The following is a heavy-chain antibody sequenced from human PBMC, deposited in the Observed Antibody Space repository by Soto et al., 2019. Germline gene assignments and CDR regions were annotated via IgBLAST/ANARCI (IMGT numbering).Heavy chain of an antibody. CDR1: GASFGTYY. Sequence: QVQLQESGPGLVKPSETLSLTCAVSGASFGTYYWSWIRQPPGKGLEWIGYIFYSGHLKYNPSLKSRLTIEVAPSKNKLSLRLTSVTAADTAVYYCAREGGGYRFAYWGQGTLVTVSS. D-gene: IGHD1-26*01. CDR3: AREGGGYRFAY. J-gene: IGHJ4*02. CDR2: IFYSGHL. V-gene: IGHV4-59*01.